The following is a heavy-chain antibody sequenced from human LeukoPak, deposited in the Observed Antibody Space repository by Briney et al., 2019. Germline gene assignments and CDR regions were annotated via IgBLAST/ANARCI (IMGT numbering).Heavy chain of an antibody. CDR3: ARDFYASGFYFWFDP. Sequence: SETLSLTCTVSGGYTGSHYWSWIWPPARKGLGWIGRISPSGTTHYNPSLGSRVTMSVDTSKNYFSLRLISVTAADTAVYYCARDFYASGFYFWFDPWGQGILVTVSS. CDR2: ISPSGTT. D-gene: IGHD2/OR15-2a*01. J-gene: IGHJ5*02. CDR1: GGYTGSHY. V-gene: IGHV4-4*07.